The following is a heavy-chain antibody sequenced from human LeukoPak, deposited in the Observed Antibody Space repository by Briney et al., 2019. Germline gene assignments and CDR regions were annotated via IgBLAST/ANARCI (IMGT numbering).Heavy chain of an antibody. J-gene: IGHJ4*02. D-gene: IGHD3-16*02. CDR1: GGSFSGYY. CDR3: ASLYDYVWGSYRPFDY. CDR2: INHSGST. V-gene: IGHV4-34*01. Sequence: SETLSLTCAVYGGSFSGYYWSWIRQPPGKGLEWIGEINHSGSTNYNPSLKSRVTISVDTSKNQFSLKLSSVTAADTAVYYCASLYDYVWGSYRPFDYWGQGTLVTVSS.